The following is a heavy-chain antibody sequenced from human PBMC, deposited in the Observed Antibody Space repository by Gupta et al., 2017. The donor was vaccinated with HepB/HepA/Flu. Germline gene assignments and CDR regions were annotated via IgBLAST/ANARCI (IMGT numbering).Heavy chain of an antibody. D-gene: IGHD5-18*01. J-gene: IGHJ5*01. CDR3: AKDTRGYSYGYGDS. CDR2: ISASGST. CDR1: GFTFSSYA. Sequence: EVQLLESAGDLVQPGGSLRLSCAASGFTFSSYAMNWALQAPGKGLEWVSAISASGSTYYTDSVKGRFTISRDNSKNTLYLQMNSLRADDTAVYYCAKDTRGYSYGYGDSWGQGTLVTVSS. V-gene: IGHV3-23*01.